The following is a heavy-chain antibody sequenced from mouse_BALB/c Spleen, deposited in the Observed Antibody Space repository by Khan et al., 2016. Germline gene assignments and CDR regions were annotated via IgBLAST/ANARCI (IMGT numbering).Heavy chain of an antibody. CDR1: GFDFSRYW. J-gene: IGHJ2*01. CDR2: INPDSSTI. D-gene: IGHD1-2*01. Sequence: EVKLLESGGGLVQPGGSLKLSCAASGFDFSRYWMSWVRQAPGKGLEWIGEINPDSSTINFTPSLKDKFIISRDNAKNTLYLHMSKVRSEDTALYYCARSSYYGYDYWGHGTTLTVSS. CDR3: ARSSYYGYDY. V-gene: IGHV4-1*02.